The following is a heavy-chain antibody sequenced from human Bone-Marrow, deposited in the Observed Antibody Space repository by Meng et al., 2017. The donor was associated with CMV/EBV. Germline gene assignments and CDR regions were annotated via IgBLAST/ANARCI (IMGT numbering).Heavy chain of an antibody. CDR1: GFTFDDYA. J-gene: IGHJ4*02. V-gene: IGHV3-43D*03. CDR3: AKDITPSIVGATPVD. CDR2: ISWDGGST. Sequence: GESLKISCAASGFTFDDYAMNWVRQAPGKGLEWVSLISWDGGSTYYADSVKGRFTISRDNSKNSLYLQMNSLRAEDTALYYCAKDITPSIVGATPVDWGQGTLVTVSS. D-gene: IGHD1-26*01.